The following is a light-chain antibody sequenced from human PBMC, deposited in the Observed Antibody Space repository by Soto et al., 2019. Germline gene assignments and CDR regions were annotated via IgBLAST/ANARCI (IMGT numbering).Light chain of an antibody. CDR2: GAS. V-gene: IGKV3-15*01. Sequence: EIVMTQSPATLSVSPGEGATLSCRASQSVSSKLAWYQQKPGQAPRLLTYGASTRATGIPARFSGSGSGTEFTLIISSLQSEDSAVYYCQQYASSPPLTFGGGTKVDIK. CDR3: QQYASSPPLT. J-gene: IGKJ4*01. CDR1: QSVSSK.